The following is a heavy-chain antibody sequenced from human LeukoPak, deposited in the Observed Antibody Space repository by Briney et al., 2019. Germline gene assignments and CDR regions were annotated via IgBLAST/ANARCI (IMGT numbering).Heavy chain of an antibody. Sequence: GRSLRLSCAASGFTFSSYAMHLVRQAPGKGLEWVAVMSYDGSNKYYADSVKGRFTISRDNSKNTLYLQMNSLRAEDTAVYYCAREGYGSTSPYYYYGMDVWGQGTTVTVSS. CDR3: AREGYGSTSPYYYYGMDV. V-gene: IGHV3-30-3*01. D-gene: IGHD2-2*01. CDR2: MSYDGSNK. J-gene: IGHJ6*02. CDR1: GFTFSSYA.